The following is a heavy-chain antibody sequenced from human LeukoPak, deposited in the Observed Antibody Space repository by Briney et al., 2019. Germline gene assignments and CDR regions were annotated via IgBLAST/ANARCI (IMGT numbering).Heavy chain of an antibody. CDR3: VQTTGWPGFDY. Sequence: PSETLSLICTASGAPISRFYWNWVRQPPGKGLEWIGNIYNGVPTFFNPSLESRVTPSVDTSKTQFSLQLASVTAADTAVYYCVQTTGWPGFDYWGQGILVTVSS. J-gene: IGHJ4*02. D-gene: IGHD6-19*01. CDR2: IYNGVPT. CDR1: GAPISRFY. V-gene: IGHV4-4*09.